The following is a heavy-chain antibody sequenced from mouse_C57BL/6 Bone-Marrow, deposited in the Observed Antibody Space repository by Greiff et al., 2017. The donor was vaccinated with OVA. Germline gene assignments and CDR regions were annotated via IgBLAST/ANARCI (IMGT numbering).Heavy chain of an antibody. CDR1: GFNIKDDY. Sequence: EVQLQQSGAELVRPGASVKLSCTASGFNIKDDYMHWVKQRPEQGLEWIGWIDPENGDTEYASKFQGKATITADTSSNTAYLQLSSLTSEDTAVYYWTTYDYDVGFAYWGQGTLVTVSA. J-gene: IGHJ3*01. CDR2: IDPENGDT. V-gene: IGHV14-4*01. D-gene: IGHD2-4*01. CDR3: TTYDYDVGFAY.